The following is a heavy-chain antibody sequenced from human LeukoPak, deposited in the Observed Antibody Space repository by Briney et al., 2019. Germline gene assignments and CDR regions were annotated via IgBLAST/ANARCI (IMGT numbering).Heavy chain of an antibody. J-gene: IGHJ4*02. Sequence: SETLSLTCTVSGGSISSSSYYWGWIRQPPGKGLEWIGSIYYSGSTYYNPSLKSRVTMSVDTSKNQFSLKLSSVTAADTAVYYCARQGRGLYYGSGSYVDYWGQGTLVTVSS. CDR2: IYYSGST. V-gene: IGHV4-39*01. CDR1: GGSISSSSYY. D-gene: IGHD3-10*01. CDR3: ARQGRGLYYGSGSYVDY.